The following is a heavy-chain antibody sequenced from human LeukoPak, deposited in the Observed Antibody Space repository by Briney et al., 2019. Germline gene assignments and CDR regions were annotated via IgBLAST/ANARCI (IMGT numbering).Heavy chain of an antibody. V-gene: IGHV3-7*01. CDR2: IKQDGSEK. CDR1: GFTFSSYW. D-gene: IGHD5-18*01. J-gene: IGHJ4*02. Sequence: GSLRLSCAASGFTFSSYWMSWVRQAPGKGLEWVANIKQDGSEKYYVDSVKGRFTISRDNAKNSLYLQMNSLRAEDTAVYYCARDSGGYGLDYFDYWGQGTLVTVSS. CDR3: ARDSGGYGLDYFDY.